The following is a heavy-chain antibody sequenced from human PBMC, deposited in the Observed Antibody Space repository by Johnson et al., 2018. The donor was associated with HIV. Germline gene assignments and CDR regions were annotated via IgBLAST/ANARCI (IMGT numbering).Heavy chain of an antibody. J-gene: IGHJ3*02. CDR2: INAGGDT. V-gene: IGHV3-66*01. D-gene: IGHD1-14*01. CDR3: ARDDRPDGFDI. Sequence: MLLVESGGGLVQPGGSLRLSCAASGIIVTGNFMSWVRQAPGKGLEWVSVINAGGDTYYADYVKGRFTISRDRSKNTVSLQMNSLRVEDTAVYYCARDDRPDGFDIWGQGTMVTVSS. CDR1: GIIVTGNF.